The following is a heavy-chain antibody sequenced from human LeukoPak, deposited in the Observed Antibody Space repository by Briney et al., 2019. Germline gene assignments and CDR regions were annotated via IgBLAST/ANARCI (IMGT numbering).Heavy chain of an antibody. V-gene: IGHV3-48*03. CDR3: ARDLIAAAARLFDY. CDR2: ISSSGSTI. CDR1: GFTFSSYE. D-gene: IGHD6-13*01. Sequence: GGSLRLSCAASGFTFSSYEMNWVRQAPGKGLEWVSYISSSGSTIYYADSVKGRFTISRDNAKNSLYLQMNSLRAEDTAVYYCARDLIAAAARLFDYWGQGTLVTVSS. J-gene: IGHJ4*02.